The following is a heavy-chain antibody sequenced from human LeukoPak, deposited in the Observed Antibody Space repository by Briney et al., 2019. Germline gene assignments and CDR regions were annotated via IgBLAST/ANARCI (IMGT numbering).Heavy chain of an antibody. J-gene: IGHJ6*02. D-gene: IGHD3-16*01. CDR1: GFTFSNYG. CDR3: AKDIYHWAYYYFGMDV. V-gene: IGHV3-30*18. CDR2: TSYDGSNK. Sequence: GGSLRLSCSASGFTFSNYGMHWVRQAPGKGLEWVAVTSYDGSNKYYADSVKGRFTISRDSLRNTLYLQMNSLRAEDTAGYYCAKDIYHWAYYYFGMDVWGQGTTVTASS.